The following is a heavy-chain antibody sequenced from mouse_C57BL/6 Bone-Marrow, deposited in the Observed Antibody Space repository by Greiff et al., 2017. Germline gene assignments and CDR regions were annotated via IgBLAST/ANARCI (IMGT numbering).Heavy chain of an antibody. D-gene: IGHD4-1*02. CDR3: ARHNCSWFAY. J-gene: IGHJ3*01. CDR2: ISSGGSYT. CDR1: GFTFSSYG. V-gene: IGHV5-6*01. Sequence: EVQLVESGGDLVKPGGSLKLSCAASGFTFSSYGMSWVRQTPDKRLEWVATISSGGSYTYYPDSVKGRFTISRDNAKNTLYLQMSSLKSEDTAMYYCARHNCSWFAYWGQGTLVTVSA.